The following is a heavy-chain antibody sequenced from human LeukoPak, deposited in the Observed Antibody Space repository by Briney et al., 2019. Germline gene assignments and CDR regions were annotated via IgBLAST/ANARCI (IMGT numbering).Heavy chain of an antibody. V-gene: IGHV4-59*01. CDR2: IYYSGST. J-gene: IGHJ3*02. CDR3: ARELKSYYDSSGYYYDAFDI. Sequence: PSETLSLTCTVSGVSISIYYWSWIRQPPGKGLEWIGHIYYSGSTDYNPALKSRVTISVDTSKTQFSLKLTSVTAAETAVYYGARELKSYYDSSGYYYDAFDIWGQGTMVTVSS. D-gene: IGHD3-22*01. CDR1: GVSISIYY.